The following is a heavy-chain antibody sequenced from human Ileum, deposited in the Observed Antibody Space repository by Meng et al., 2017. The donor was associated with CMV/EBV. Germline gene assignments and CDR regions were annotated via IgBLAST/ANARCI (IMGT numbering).Heavy chain of an antibody. CDR2: IYSGGST. J-gene: IGHJ4*02. Sequence: EGQLVESGGGLIQPGGSLRRSCAASGFTVSSNYMTWVRQAPGKGLEWVSVIYSGGSTYYADSVKGRFTISRDNSKNTLYLQMNSLRAEDTAMYFCARQDSSTWYPVWGQGTLVTVSS. D-gene: IGHD6-13*01. V-gene: IGHV3-53*01. CDR3: ARQDSSTWYPV. CDR1: GFTVSSNY.